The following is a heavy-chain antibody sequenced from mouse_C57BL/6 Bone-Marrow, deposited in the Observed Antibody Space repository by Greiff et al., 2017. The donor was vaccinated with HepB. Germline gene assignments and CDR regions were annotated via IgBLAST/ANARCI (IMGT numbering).Heavy chain of an antibody. D-gene: IGHD1-1*01. V-gene: IGHV1-81*01. CDR1: GYTFTSYG. J-gene: IGHJ3*01. Sequence: QVQLQQSGAELARPGASVKQSCKASGYTFTSYGISWVKQRTGQGLEWIGEIYPRSGNTYYNEKFKGKATLTADKSSSTAYMELRSLTSEDSAVYFCARSPYYYGSSSFAYWGQGTLVTVSA. CDR2: IYPRSGNT. CDR3: ARSPYYYGSSSFAY.